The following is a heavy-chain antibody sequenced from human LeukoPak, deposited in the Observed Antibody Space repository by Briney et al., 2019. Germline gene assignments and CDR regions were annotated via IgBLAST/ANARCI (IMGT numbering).Heavy chain of an antibody. Sequence: GGSLXLSCAASGFTFTIFGLNWVRQAPGKGXEWVSYIDARSGITYYADSVQGRFTISRDNAKESVFLQMNSLRVDDTAVYYCARTYDFGRGPPGDAFDNWGPGTWVTVSS. D-gene: IGHD3-3*01. V-gene: IGHV3-48*01. CDR3: ARTYDFGRGPPGDAFDN. J-gene: IGHJ3*02. CDR2: IDARSGIT. CDR1: GFTFTIFG.